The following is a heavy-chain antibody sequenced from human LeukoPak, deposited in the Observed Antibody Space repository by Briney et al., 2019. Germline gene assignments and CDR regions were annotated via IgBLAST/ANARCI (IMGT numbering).Heavy chain of an antibody. D-gene: IGHD3-9*01. CDR3: ARRPDYDILTGYYTFDI. J-gene: IGHJ3*02. CDR2: MNPNSGNT. CDR1: GYTFTSYD. Sequence: ASVKVSCKASGYTFTSYDINWVRQATGQGLERMGWMNPNSGNTGYAQKFQGRVTITRNTSISTAYMELSSLRSEDTAVYYCARRPDYDILTGYYTFDIWGQGTMVTVSS. V-gene: IGHV1-8*03.